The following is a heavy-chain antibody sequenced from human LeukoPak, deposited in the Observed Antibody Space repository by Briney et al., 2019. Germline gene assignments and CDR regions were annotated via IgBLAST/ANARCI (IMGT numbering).Heavy chain of an antibody. Sequence: PSETLSLTCTVSGGSISSYYWNWIRQPPGKGLEWIGYTSYSGSTNYNPSLKSRVTISVDTSKSQFSLKLNSVTAADTAVYYCARGPPFTYWGQGTLVTVSS. CDR1: GGSISSYY. CDR3: ARGPPFTY. CDR2: TSYSGST. V-gene: IGHV4-59*01. D-gene: IGHD3-16*01. J-gene: IGHJ4*02.